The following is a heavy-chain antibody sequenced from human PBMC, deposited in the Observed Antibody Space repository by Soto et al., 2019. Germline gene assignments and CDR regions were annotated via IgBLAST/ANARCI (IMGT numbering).Heavy chain of an antibody. J-gene: IGHJ4*02. Sequence: QVQLQESGPGLVKPSETLSLTCTVSGGSISGYYWSWIRQPPGKGLEWIGYIYYSGSTNYNPSLMSLVTISVDTAKNHCSLKLSSVTAADTAVYYCARLCGWSVDYWGQRTLVTVSS. D-gene: IGHD6-19*01. V-gene: IGHV4-59*08. CDR2: IYYSGST. CDR1: GGSISGYY. CDR3: ARLCGWSVDY.